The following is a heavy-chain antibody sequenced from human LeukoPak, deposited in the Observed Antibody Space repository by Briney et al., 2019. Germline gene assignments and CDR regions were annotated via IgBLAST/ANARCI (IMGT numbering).Heavy chain of an antibody. CDR3: ARQMTSTRLFDS. V-gene: IGHV3-30*04. CDR1: GFMFSDHA. J-gene: IGHJ4*02. D-gene: IGHD5/OR15-5a*01. Sequence: PGGSLRLSCVASGFMFSDHAFHWVRQSPDKGLEWVALIGSDGSKKYYADSVQGRFTVSRENSKNTLFLQMNTLRADYTAVYFFARQMTSTRLFDSWGQGTLVTVSS. CDR2: IGSDGSKK.